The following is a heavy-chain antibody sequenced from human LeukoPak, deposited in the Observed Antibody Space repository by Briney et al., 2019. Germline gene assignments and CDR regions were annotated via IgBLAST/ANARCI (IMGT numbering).Heavy chain of an antibody. CDR3: ARTGTRWACDI. V-gene: IGHV3-53*01. D-gene: IGHD7-27*01. CDR2: LYSGGNT. CDR1: GFTVSGTY. J-gene: IGHJ3*02. Sequence: GGSLRLSCAASGFTVSGTYMSWGRQAPGKGLEWVSILYSGGNTYYADSVKGRFTISRDNSKNTLYLQMNSLRAEDTAVYYCARTGTRWACDIWGQGTMVTVSS.